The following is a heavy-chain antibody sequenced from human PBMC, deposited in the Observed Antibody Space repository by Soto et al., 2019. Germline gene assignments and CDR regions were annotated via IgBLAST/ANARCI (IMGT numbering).Heavy chain of an antibody. CDR2: ISWNSGTI. J-gene: IGHJ6*02. Sequence: EVQLVESGGALVQPGRSLRLSCEASGFTFDDYVMHWARQAPGKGLEWVAGISWNSGTIGYADSVKGRFTISRDNARDSRYLQMNSLRTEDTGLYYCAKGGGSIHYPRGMDVWGRGTTVTVSS. CDR1: GFTFDDYV. V-gene: IGHV3-9*01. D-gene: IGHD3-16*01. CDR3: AKGGGSIHYPRGMDV.